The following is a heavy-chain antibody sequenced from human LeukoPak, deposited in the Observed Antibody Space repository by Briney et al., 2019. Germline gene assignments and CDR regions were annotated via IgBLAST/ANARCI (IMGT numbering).Heavy chain of an antibody. CDR1: GFTFSSYA. CDR3: ATGGWLVENGC. J-gene: IGHJ4*02. CDR2: ISGSGGST. D-gene: IGHD6-19*01. Sequence: GGSLRLSCAASGFTFSSYAMSWVRQAPGKGLEWVSAISGSGGSTYYADSVKGRFTISRDNSKNTLYLQMNSLRAEDTAVYYCATGGWLVENGCWGQGTLVTVSS. V-gene: IGHV3-23*01.